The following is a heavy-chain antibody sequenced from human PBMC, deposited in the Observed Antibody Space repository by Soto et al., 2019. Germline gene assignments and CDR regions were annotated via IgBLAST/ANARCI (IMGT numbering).Heavy chain of an antibody. CDR2: IYYSGST. CDR1: GGSISSYY. CDR3: AREPWYYDQYYFDY. V-gene: IGHV4-59*01. J-gene: IGHJ4*02. Sequence: QVQLQESGPGLVKPSETLSLTCTVSGGSISSYYWSWIRQPPGKGLEWIGYIYYSGSTNYNPSLRSRVTISVDTSTNQSSLKLSSVTAADTAVYYCAREPWYYDQYYFDYWGQGTLVTVSS. D-gene: IGHD3-22*01.